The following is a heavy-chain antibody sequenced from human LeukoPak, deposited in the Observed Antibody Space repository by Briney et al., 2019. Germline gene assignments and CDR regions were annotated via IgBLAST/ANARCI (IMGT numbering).Heavy chain of an antibody. CDR3: ARCPSRYCGGDPPDY. Sequence: QPGGSLRLSCAASGFTFSSYWMHWVRQAPGKGLVWVSRINSDGSSTSYADSVRGRFTISRDNSKNTLYLQMNSLRAEDTAVYYCARCPSRYCGGDPPDYWGQGTLVTVSS. V-gene: IGHV3-74*01. D-gene: IGHD2-21*02. J-gene: IGHJ4*02. CDR1: GFTFSSYW. CDR2: INSDGSST.